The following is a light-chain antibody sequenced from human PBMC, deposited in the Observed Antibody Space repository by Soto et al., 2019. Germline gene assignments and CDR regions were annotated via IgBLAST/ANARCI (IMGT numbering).Light chain of an antibody. CDR1: QGVSSSF. CDR2: GAS. CDR3: QHYCGSPRT. V-gene: IGKV3-20*01. J-gene: IGKJ1*01. Sequence: EIVLTQSPGTLSLSPGERATLSCRASQGVSSSFLAWYQQRPGQAPRLLIYGASSRATGIPDRFSGSGSGTDFTLAISRLEPEDFAVYYCQHYCGSPRTFGQGTVVEIK.